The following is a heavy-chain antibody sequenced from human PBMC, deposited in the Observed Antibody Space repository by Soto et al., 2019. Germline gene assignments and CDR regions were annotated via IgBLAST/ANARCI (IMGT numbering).Heavy chain of an antibody. CDR2: IWYDGSNK. CDR1: GFTFSSYG. V-gene: IGHV3-33*01. D-gene: IGHD6-13*01. J-gene: IGHJ4*02. CDR3: ARAPAAGDFDY. Sequence: QVQLVESGGGVVQPGRSLRLSCAASGFTFSSYGMHWVRQAPGKGLEWVAVIWYDGSNKYYADSVKGRFTISRDNSKNTLYLQMNSLRAEDTAVCYCARAPAAGDFDYWGQGTLVTVSS.